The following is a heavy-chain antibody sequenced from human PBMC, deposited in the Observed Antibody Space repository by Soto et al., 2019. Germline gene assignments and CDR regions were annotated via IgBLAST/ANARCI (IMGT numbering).Heavy chain of an antibody. CDR2: IYPDDSDT. J-gene: IGHJ4*02. Sequence: PGESLKISCKVSGYSFTNYWICWVRQMPGKGLEWMGIIYPDDSDTRYSPSFQGQVTISADKSISTAYLQWSSLKASDTAMYYCARRHDTSAYFNYWGQGTLVTISS. V-gene: IGHV5-51*01. D-gene: IGHD3-22*01. CDR1: GYSFTNYW. CDR3: ARRHDTSAYFNY.